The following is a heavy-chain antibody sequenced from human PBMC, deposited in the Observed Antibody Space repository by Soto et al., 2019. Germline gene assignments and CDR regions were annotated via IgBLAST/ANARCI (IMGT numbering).Heavy chain of an antibody. V-gene: IGHV3-23*01. CDR1: GFTFSSYA. CDR3: AKLVGFLEWFPDY. CDR2: ISGSGGST. J-gene: IGHJ4*02. Sequence: EVQLLESGGGLVQPGGSLRLSCAASGFTFSSYAMSWVRQAPGKGLEWVSAISGSGGSTYSADSVKARFTISRDNSKNTLYMQMNSLRAEDTAVYYCAKLVGFLEWFPDYWGQGTLVTVSS. D-gene: IGHD3-3*01.